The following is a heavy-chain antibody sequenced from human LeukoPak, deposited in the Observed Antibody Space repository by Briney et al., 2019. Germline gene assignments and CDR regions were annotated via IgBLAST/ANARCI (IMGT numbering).Heavy chain of an antibody. V-gene: IGHV3-20*04. Sequence: GGSLRLSCAASGFTFSSYSMNWVRQAPGKGLEWVSAINWLGSNTGYADSVKGRFTISRDNAKNSLYLHMNSLRAEDTAFYYCARVASDCNDGNCYPYWYLDLWGRGTLVTVSS. CDR1: GFTFSSYS. CDR3: ARVASDCNDGNCYPYWYLDL. J-gene: IGHJ2*01. CDR2: INWLGSNT. D-gene: IGHD2-15*01.